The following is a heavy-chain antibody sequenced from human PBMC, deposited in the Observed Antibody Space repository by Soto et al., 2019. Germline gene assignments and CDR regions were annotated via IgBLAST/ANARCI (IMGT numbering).Heavy chain of an antibody. V-gene: IGHV3-7*04. D-gene: IGHD3-10*01. CDR1: GFIFSSYW. CDR3: ARAPGADKEDY. Sequence: EVQLVESGGGLVQPGGSLRLSCSASGFIFSSYWMSWLRQAPGKGLEWVASMNEYGSERYYVDSVKGRFTISRDNAKNSRDLQMNSLRAEDTAVEYCARAPGADKEDYWGQGTLVTVSS. CDR2: MNEYGSER. J-gene: IGHJ4*02.